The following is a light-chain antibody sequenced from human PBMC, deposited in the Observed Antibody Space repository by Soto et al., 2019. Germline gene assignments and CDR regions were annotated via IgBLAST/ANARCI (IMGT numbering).Light chain of an antibody. J-gene: IGLJ2*01. CDR1: TSDVGGYDY. V-gene: IGLV2-8*01. CDR3: SSYAGSNNLVV. CDR2: EVS. Sequence: QSALTQPPSASGSPGQSVTISCTGTTSDVGGYDYVSWYQQHPGKAPNLMIYEVSQRPSGVPDRFSGSKSGSTASLTVSGLQAEDESDYYCSSYAGSNNLVVFGGGTKLTVL.